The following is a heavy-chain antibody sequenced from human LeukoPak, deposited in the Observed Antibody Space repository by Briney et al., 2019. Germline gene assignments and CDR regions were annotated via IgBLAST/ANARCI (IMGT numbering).Heavy chain of an antibody. CDR2: IYYSGSN. CDR3: ARKGGRFGELFDY. Sequence: SETLSLTCTVSGGYISSSSYYWGWIRQPPGKGLEWVGCIYYSGSNYYNPSLKSRVNISVDTSKNQFSLKLSSVTAADTAVYYCARKGGRFGELFDYWGQGTLVTVSS. CDR1: GGYISSSSYY. V-gene: IGHV4-39*07. D-gene: IGHD3-10*01. J-gene: IGHJ4*02.